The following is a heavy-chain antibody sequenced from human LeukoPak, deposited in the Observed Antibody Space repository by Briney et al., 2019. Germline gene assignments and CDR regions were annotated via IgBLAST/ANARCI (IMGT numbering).Heavy chain of an antibody. D-gene: IGHD3-22*01. CDR1: GYTFTSYA. J-gene: IGHJ4*02. V-gene: IGHV1-3*01. CDR3: ARAKIKSNYYDSSGYYDY. Sequence: ASVKVSCKASGYTFTSYAMHWVRQAPGQRLEWMGWINAGNGNTKYSQKFQGRVTITRDTSASTAYMELSSLRSEDTAVYYCARAKIKSNYYDSSGYYDYWGQGTLVTVSS. CDR2: INAGNGNT.